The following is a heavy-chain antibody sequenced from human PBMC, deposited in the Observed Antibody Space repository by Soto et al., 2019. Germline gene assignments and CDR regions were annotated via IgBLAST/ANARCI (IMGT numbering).Heavy chain of an antibody. J-gene: IGHJ6*02. V-gene: IGHV3-33*01. D-gene: IGHD6-6*01. CDR2: IWYDGSNK. Sequence: QVQLVESGGGVVQPGRSLRLSCAASGFTFSSYGMHWVRQAPGKGLEWVAVIWYDGSNKYYADSVKGRFTISRDNSKNTLYLQMNSLRAEYTAVYYCARGQYSSSSTHLDVWGQGTTVTVSS. CDR1: GFTFSSYG. CDR3: ARGQYSSSSTHLDV.